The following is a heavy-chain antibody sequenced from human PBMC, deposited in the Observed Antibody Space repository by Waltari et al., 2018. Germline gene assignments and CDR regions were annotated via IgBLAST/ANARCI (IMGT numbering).Heavy chain of an antibody. J-gene: IGHJ4*02. V-gene: IGHV4-34*01. CDR1: GGSFSGYY. Sequence: QVQLQQWGAGLLKPSETLSLTCAVYGGSFSGYYWSWSRQPPGKGLEWIGEINHSGSTNYNPSLKSRVTISVDTSKNQFSLKLSSVTAADTAVYYCASFPSTYYYDSSWGQGTLVTVSS. D-gene: IGHD3-22*01. CDR2: INHSGST. CDR3: ASFPSTYYYDSS.